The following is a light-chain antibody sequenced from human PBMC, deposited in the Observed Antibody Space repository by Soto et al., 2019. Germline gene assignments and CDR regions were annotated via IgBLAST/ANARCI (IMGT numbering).Light chain of an antibody. Sequence: QSVLTQPASVSGSPGQSITISCTGTSSDVGGYNYVSWYQQHPGKAPKLMIYEVSNRPSGVSNRFSGSKSGNTASLTISGLQADDEADYYCSSYTSGSPYVFGTGTKVTVL. CDR3: SSYTSGSPYV. V-gene: IGLV2-14*01. J-gene: IGLJ1*01. CDR2: EVS. CDR1: SSDVGGYNY.